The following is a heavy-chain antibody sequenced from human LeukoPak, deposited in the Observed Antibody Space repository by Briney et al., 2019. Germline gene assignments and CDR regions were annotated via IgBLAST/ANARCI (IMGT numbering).Heavy chain of an antibody. V-gene: IGHV4-4*02. CDR3: ASRAGAGPVDY. CDR1: GGSISSSSA. CDR2: IYHSGST. D-gene: IGHD6-19*01. Sequence: LSLTCPVSGGSISSSSAWSWVRQPPGKRLEWIGEIYHSGSTNYNPSLKSRVTISVDKSKNQCSLKLSSVTAADTAVYYCASRAGAGPVDYWGQGTLVTVSS. J-gene: IGHJ4*02.